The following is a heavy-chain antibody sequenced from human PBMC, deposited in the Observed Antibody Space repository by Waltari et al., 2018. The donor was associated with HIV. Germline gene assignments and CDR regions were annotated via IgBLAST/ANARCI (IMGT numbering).Heavy chain of an antibody. J-gene: IGHJ5*02. D-gene: IGHD3-3*01. V-gene: IGHV5-51*03. CDR1: GYSFSSYW. CDR3: ARLGSSRDFWSGQNCFDP. CDR2: IYPDDSDP. Sequence: EVQLVQSGAEVKKPGESLRISCKGSGYSFSSYWIAWVRQMPGKGLEWMGIIYPDDSDPTNSPSFQGEFTMSADKSLSTTYLQWSSLKASDTAMYYCARLGSSRDFWSGQNCFDPWGQGTLVTVSS.